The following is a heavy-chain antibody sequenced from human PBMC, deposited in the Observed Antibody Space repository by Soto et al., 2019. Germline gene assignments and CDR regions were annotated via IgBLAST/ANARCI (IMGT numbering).Heavy chain of an antibody. CDR3: AKGDYYDSSGYYVRAFDY. V-gene: IGHV3-23*01. CDR2: ISGSGGST. J-gene: IGHJ4*02. Sequence: PGGSLRLSCAASGFTFSSYAMSWVRQAPGKWLEWVSAISGSGGSTYYADSVKGRFTISRDNSKNTLYLQMNSLRAEDTAVYYCAKGDYYDSSGYYVRAFDYWGQGTLVTVSS. D-gene: IGHD3-22*01. CDR1: GFTFSSYA.